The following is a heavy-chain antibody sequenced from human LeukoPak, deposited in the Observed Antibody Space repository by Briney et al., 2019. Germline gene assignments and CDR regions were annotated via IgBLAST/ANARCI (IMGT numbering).Heavy chain of an antibody. CDR2: IYYTGRT. CDR3: ATQVAAGPLDY. CDR1: GGSISSRTYY. V-gene: IGHV4-39*01. D-gene: IGHD2-15*01. J-gene: IGHJ4*02. Sequence: PSETLSLTCAVSGGSISSRTYYWPCIRQPPGKALEGMGSIYYTGRTHYIPSLKSRDTISLDTSKNQFSLSLSSVTAADTAVYYCATQVAAGPLDYWGQGTLVTVSS.